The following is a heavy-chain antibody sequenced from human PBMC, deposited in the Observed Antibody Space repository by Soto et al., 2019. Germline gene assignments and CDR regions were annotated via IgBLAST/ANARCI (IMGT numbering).Heavy chain of an antibody. CDR3: ARVAYCNKTNCLFYYYHYGMDV. Sequence: ASVKVSCKASGDTFNSYAISWVRQAPGQGLQWMGGIIPIFHTANYAQKFQARVTMTADESASTAYMELSGLRSEDTAVYYCARVAYCNKTNCLFYYYHYGMDVWGQGTTVTVSS. D-gene: IGHD2-2*01. J-gene: IGHJ6*02. CDR2: IIPIFHTA. V-gene: IGHV1-69*13. CDR1: GDTFNSYA.